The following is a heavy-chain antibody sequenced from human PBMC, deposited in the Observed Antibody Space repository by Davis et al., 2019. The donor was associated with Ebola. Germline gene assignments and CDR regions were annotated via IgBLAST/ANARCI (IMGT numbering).Heavy chain of an antibody. J-gene: IGHJ4*02. CDR1: GGSFSGYY. CDR3: ARDNGDYYFGY. V-gene: IGHV4-34*01. CDR2: INHSGST. Sequence: SETLSLTCAVYGGSFSGYYWSWIRQPPGKGLEWIGEINHSGSTNYNPSLKSRVTISVDKSKNQFSLKLSSVTAADTAVYYCARDNGDYYFGYWGQGTLVTVSS. D-gene: IGHD4-17*01.